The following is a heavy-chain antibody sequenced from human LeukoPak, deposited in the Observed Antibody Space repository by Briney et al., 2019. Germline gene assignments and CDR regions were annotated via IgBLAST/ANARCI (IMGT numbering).Heavy chain of an antibody. Sequence: GRSLRLSCAASGFTFSSYAMHWVRQAPGKGLEWVAVISYDGSNKYYADSVKGRFTISRDNSKNTLYLQMNSLRAEDTAVYYCARANVWFGEPHFDSWGRGTLVTVSS. CDR1: GFTFSSYA. CDR2: ISYDGSNK. D-gene: IGHD3-10*01. V-gene: IGHV3-30*04. CDR3: ARANVWFGEPHFDS. J-gene: IGHJ4*02.